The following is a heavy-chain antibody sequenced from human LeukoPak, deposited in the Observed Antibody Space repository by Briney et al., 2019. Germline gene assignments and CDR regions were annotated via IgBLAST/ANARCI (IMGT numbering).Heavy chain of an antibody. CDR1: GGSISSYY. CDR2: IYYSGST. CDR3: ASTTVVVTDAFDI. V-gene: IGHV4-59*06. Sequence: SETLSLTCTVSGGSISSYYWSWIRQPAGKGLEWIGYIYYSGSTYYNPSLKSRVTISVDTSKNQFSLKLSSVTAADTAVYYCASTTVVVTDAFDIWGQGTMVTVSS. D-gene: IGHD3-22*01. J-gene: IGHJ3*02.